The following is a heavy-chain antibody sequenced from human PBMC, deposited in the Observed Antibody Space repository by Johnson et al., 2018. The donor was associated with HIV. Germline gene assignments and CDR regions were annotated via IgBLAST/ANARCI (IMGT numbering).Heavy chain of an antibody. CDR2: MYSGGST. CDR3: ARGHMVRGVTHAFDI. V-gene: IGHV3-66*01. Sequence: VPLVESGGGLVRPGGSLRLSCVASGFTVSGNYMSWVRQAPGKGLEWVSVMYSGGSTYYADSVKGRFTISRDNSKNTLYLQMNSLRAEDTAVYYCARGHMVRGVTHAFDIWGQGTMVTVSS. D-gene: IGHD3-10*01. CDR1: GFTVSGNY. J-gene: IGHJ3*02.